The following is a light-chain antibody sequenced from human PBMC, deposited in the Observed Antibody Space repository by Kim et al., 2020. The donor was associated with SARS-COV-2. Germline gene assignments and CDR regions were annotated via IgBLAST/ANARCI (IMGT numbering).Light chain of an antibody. Sequence: IMTQSPLSLPVTLGPPASISCRSSQSLIYSDGDIYLSWFHQRPGLSPRRLIYKVSHRDSGVPDRFSGSGSGTDFTLRISRVEAEDVGVYFCFHDTHWPMYTFGQGTKLEI. CDR3: FHDTHWPMYT. CDR2: KVS. V-gene: IGKV2-30*01. CDR1: QSLIYSDGDIY. J-gene: IGKJ2*01.